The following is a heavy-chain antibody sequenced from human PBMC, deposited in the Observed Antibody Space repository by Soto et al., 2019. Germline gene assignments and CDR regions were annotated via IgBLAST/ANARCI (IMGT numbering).Heavy chain of an antibody. CDR1: GGTFSSYA. V-gene: IGHV1-69*05. CDR2: CIPIFGRA. Sequence: QVQLVQSGAEVKKPGSAVKVSCKASGGTFSSYAISWVRQAPGQGLEWMVGCIPIFGRANYAQKPRGRVTITSDAGTSTAYMGLSSLRPEHTAVYYCARAVSGYRYYYGMDFLGQATTVTVSS. D-gene: IGHD3-3*01. CDR3: ARAVSGYRYYYGMDF. J-gene: IGHJ6*02.